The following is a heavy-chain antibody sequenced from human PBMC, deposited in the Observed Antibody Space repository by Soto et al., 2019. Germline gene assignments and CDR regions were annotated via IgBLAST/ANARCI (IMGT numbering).Heavy chain of an antibody. CDR2: ITNTGGDS. D-gene: IGHD3-10*01. J-gene: IGHJ4*02. Sequence: GGSLRLSCAASGFTFSNNAMTWVRQAPGKGLEWVSVITNTGGDSLYADSVKGRFTISRDNFKNTLYLQMNSLRAEDTAIYYCARASGESYPGSRVFDSWGQGTRVTVSS. CDR1: GFTFSNNA. CDR3: ARASGESYPGSRVFDS. V-gene: IGHV3-23*01.